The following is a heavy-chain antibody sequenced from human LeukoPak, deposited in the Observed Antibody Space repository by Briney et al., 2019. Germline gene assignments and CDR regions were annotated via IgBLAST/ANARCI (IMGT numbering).Heavy chain of an antibody. J-gene: IGHJ5*02. D-gene: IGHD3-9*01. CDR2: IYYSGST. V-gene: IGHV4-39*07. Sequence: SETLSLTCTVSGVSISSSSYYWGWIRQPPGKGLEWIGSIYYSGSTYYNPSLKSRVTISVDTSKNQFSLKLSSVTAADTAVYYCARSYYDILTGYPYNWFDPWGQGTLVTVSS. CDR1: GVSISSSSYY. CDR3: ARSYYDILTGYPYNWFDP.